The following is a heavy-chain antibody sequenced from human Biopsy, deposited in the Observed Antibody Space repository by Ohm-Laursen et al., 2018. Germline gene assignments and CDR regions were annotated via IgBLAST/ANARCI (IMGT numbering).Heavy chain of an antibody. CDR3: ARAVDYYDPYYYYGLDV. Sequence: SETLSLTCAVYGGSFSGYYWSWIRQPPGKGLEWIGEINHRGSTNYNPSLKSRVTISVDTSKNQSSLKLRSVTAADTAVYYCARAVDYYDPYYYYGLDVWGQGTTVTVSS. CDR1: GGSFSGYY. D-gene: IGHD3-16*01. CDR2: INHRGST. J-gene: IGHJ6*02. V-gene: IGHV4-34*01.